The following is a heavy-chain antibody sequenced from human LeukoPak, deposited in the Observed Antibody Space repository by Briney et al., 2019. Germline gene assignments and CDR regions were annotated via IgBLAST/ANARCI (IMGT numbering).Heavy chain of an antibody. D-gene: IGHD6-19*01. CDR1: GYTFTGYY. V-gene: IGHV1-2*02. CDR2: INPNRGDT. Sequence: ASVKVSCKASGYTFTGYYMYWVRQAPGQGLEWMGWINPNRGDTNYAQKFQGRVTMTRDTSSSTAYMELSRLRSDDTAMHYCAREGSGRSWFDPWGQGTLVTVSS. J-gene: IGHJ5*02. CDR3: AREGSGRSWFDP.